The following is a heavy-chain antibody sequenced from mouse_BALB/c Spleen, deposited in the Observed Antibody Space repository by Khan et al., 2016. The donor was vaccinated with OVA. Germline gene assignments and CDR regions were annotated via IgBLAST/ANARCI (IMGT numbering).Heavy chain of an antibody. D-gene: IGHD1-1*01. V-gene: IGHV1-20*02. CDR1: GYSFTGYF. J-gene: IGHJ2*01. CDR3: ARIYGSDFDY. CDR2: INPHIGET. Sequence: VQLQQSGPELVKPGASVKISCKASGYSFTGYFMNWVMQSHGKSLEWIGRINPHIGETFYNQKFKGTATLTVDDSSSTAHMELRSLASEDSAVYYCARIYGSDFDYWGQGTTLTVSS.